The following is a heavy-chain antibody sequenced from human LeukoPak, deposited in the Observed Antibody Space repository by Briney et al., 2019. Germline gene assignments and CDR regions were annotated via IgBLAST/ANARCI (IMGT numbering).Heavy chain of an antibody. CDR3: ASSRRYPRFDP. CDR2: IYHSGST. D-gene: IGHD6-13*01. J-gene: IGHJ5*02. CDR1: GDSISSGGYS. V-gene: IGHV4-30-2*01. Sequence: PSETLSLTCAVSGDSISSGGYSWSWIRQPPGKGLEWIGYIYHSGSTYYNPSLKSRVTISVDRSKNQFSLKLSSVTAADTAVYYCASSRRYPRFDPWGQGTLVTVSS.